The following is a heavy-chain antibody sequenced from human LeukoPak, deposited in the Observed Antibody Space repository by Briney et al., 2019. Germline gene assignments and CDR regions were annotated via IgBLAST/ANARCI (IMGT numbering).Heavy chain of an antibody. CDR1: GFGFSNYD. CDR2: ISGSGVST. Sequence: PGGSLRPSCAASGFGFSNYDMSWVRQALGKGLEWVSAISGSGVSTYYAESVKGRFTISRDNSKNTLYLQMNSLRAEDTAVYFCARTSWFDPWGQGTLVTVSS. J-gene: IGHJ5*02. CDR3: ARTSWFDP. D-gene: IGHD1-14*01. V-gene: IGHV3-23*01.